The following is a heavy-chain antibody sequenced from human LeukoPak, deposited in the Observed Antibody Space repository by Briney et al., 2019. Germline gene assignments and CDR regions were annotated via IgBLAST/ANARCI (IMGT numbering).Heavy chain of an antibody. Sequence: SETLSLTCAVYGGSFSGYYWSWIRQPPGKGLEWIGEINHSGSTNYNPSLKSRVTISVDTSKNQFSLKLSPVTAADTAVYYCARKQNWNYGYWGQGTLVTVSS. CDR2: INHSGST. J-gene: IGHJ4*02. D-gene: IGHD1-7*01. CDR3: ARKQNWNYGY. CDR1: GGSFSGYY. V-gene: IGHV4-34*01.